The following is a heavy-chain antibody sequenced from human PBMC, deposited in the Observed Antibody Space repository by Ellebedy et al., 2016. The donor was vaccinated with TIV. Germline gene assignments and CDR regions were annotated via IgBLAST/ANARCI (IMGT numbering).Heavy chain of an antibody. CDR3: ASRRRDIREDAFDI. D-gene: IGHD5-24*01. CDR2: IYYSGST. CDR1: GGSISSYY. V-gene: IGHV4-39*01. J-gene: IGHJ3*02. Sequence: MPSETLSLTCTVSGGSISSYYWGRNRQPPGKGLEWIGSIYYSGSTYYNPSLKSRVTISVDTSKNQFSLKLSSVTAADTAVYYCASRRRDIREDAFDIWGQGTMVTVSS.